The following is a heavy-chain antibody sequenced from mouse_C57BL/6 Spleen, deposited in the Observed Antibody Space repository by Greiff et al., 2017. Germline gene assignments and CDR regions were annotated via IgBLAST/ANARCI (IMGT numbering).Heavy chain of an antibody. D-gene: IGHD2-4*01. CDR1: GFTFSSYA. CDR3: ARDHDYAFAY. V-gene: IGHV5-4*01. CDR2: ISDGGSYT. J-gene: IGHJ3*01. Sequence: EVQLMESGGGLVKPGGSLKLSCAASGFTFSSYAMSWVRQTPEERLEWVATISDGGSYTYYPDNVKGRFTISRDNAKNNLYLQLSHLKSEDTAMYYCARDHDYAFAYWGQGTLVTVSA.